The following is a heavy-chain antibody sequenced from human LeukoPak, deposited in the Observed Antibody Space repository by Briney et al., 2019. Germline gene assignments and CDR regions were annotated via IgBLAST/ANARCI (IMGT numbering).Heavy chain of an antibody. Sequence: PGGSLRLSCAASGFTFSSYWMSWVRQAPGKGLEWVADIKQDGSEKYYADSEKRRFPITRDDAKNSLYLQMNSLRVEDTDVYYCAREHPGCQLPPDYWGQGTLIPVPS. CDR2: IKQDGSEK. CDR1: GFTFSSYW. CDR3: AREHPGCQLPPDY. D-gene: IGHD2-2*01. J-gene: IGHJ4*02. V-gene: IGHV3-7*01.